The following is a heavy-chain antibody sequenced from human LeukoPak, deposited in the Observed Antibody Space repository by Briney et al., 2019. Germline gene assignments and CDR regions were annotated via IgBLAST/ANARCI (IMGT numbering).Heavy chain of an antibody. V-gene: IGHV4-59*01. D-gene: IGHD3-22*01. CDR3: ARAIFYYDSSGYYEYFQH. Sequence: PSETLPLTCTVSGGSISSYYWSWIRQPPGKGLECIGYIYYSGSTNYNPSLKSRVTISVDTSKNQFSLKLSSVTAADTAVYYCARAIFYYDSSGYYEYFQHWGQGTLVTVSS. CDR1: GGSISSYY. J-gene: IGHJ1*01. CDR2: IYYSGST.